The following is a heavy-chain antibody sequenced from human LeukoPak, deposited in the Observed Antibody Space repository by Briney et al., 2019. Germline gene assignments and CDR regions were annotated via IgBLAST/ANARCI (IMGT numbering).Heavy chain of an antibody. CDR2: IYYSGST. J-gene: IGHJ4*02. CDR3: ARGPGITGTNIDY. V-gene: IGHV4-61*01. D-gene: IGHD1-20*01. Sequence: SETLSLLCTVSGASLRGDYYSWTWIRPPPGKGLEWIGYIYYSGSTNYNPSLKSRVTISVDTSKNQFSLKLSSVTAADTAVYYCARGPGITGTNIDYWGQGTLVTVSS. CDR1: GASLRGDYYS.